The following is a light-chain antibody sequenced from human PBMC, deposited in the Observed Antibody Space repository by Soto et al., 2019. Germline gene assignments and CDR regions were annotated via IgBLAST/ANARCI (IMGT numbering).Light chain of an antibody. CDR1: NSNIGNNY. CDR2: DNN. J-gene: IGLJ2*01. V-gene: IGLV1-51*01. Sequence: QSALTQPPSVSAAPGQKVTISCSGSNSNIGNNYVSWYQQLPGTAPKLLIYDNNKRPSGIPDRFSGSKSGTSATLGITGLQTGDEADYYCGAWDDSLSAGFGGGTKVTVL. CDR3: GAWDDSLSAG.